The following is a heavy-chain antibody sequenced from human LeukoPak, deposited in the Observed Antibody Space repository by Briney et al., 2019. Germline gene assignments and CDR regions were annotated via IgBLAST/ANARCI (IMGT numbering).Heavy chain of an antibody. CDR3: ARELSYYYDSSGYHFPFQD. Sequence: GGSLRLSCAASGFTFSDYYMSWIRQAPGKGLEWVSYISSSGSTIYYADSVKGRFTISRDNAKNSLYLQMNSLRAEDTAVYYCARELSYYYDSSGYHFPFQDWGQGTLVTVSS. CDR2: ISSSGSTI. V-gene: IGHV3-11*01. CDR1: GFTFSDYY. J-gene: IGHJ1*01. D-gene: IGHD3-22*01.